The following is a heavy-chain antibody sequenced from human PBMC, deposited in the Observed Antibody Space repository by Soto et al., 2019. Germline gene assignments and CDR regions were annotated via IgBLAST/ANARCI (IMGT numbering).Heavy chain of an antibody. CDR1: GFSLTTSEVG. CDR3: AHKGGRGAGMDV. V-gene: IGHV2-5*02. CDR2: MYWDGDK. Sequence: QITLKESGPTLVNPTQTLTLTCIFSGFSLTTSEVGVAWIRQSPGKALEWLALMYWDGDKRYSPFLKSRLTITKDTSNNQVVLTMTNMDPVDTGTYYCAHKGGRGAGMDVWGQGITVTVSS. D-gene: IGHD2-15*01. J-gene: IGHJ6*02.